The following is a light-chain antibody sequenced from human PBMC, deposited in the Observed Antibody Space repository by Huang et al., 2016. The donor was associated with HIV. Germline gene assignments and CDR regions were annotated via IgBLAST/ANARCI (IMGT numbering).Light chain of an antibody. CDR2: ATS. J-gene: IGKJ1*01. CDR3: QQYHSLPWT. V-gene: IGKV1-NL1*01. Sequence: DIQMTQSPSSLFASVGDKVTITCRASQGIGNALAWYQQKPEKAPRLLLYATSTLESGVPSRFSGSGSGTHYTLTINTLQPEDIASYYCQQYHSLPWTFGQGTKVEIK. CDR1: QGIGNA.